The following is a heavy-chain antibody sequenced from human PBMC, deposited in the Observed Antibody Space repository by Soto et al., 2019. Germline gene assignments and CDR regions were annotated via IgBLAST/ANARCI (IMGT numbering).Heavy chain of an antibody. V-gene: IGHV3-64*01. CDR2: INSNGGST. CDR1: GYTFSTYA. D-gene: IGHD5-12*01. Sequence: GSLRLSCAASGYTFSTYAMHWVRQAPGKGLEYVSVINSNGGSTFYANSVKGRFTISRDNSKNTLYLQMGSLRVEDTGVYYCARAPGYSGYDALDYWGQGTLVTVSS. CDR3: ARAPGYSGYDALDY. J-gene: IGHJ4*02.